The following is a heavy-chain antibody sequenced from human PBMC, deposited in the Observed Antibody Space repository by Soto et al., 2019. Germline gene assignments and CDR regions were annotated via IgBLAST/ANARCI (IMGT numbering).Heavy chain of an antibody. CDR3: ARPYYSGWFLFTS. J-gene: IGHJ5*02. V-gene: IGHV1-8*01. CDR1: GYTFTSFD. CDR2: MNPNSGTT. D-gene: IGHD6-19*01. Sequence: ASVKVSCKASGYTFTSFDIHWLRQATGQGLEWMGWMNPNSGTTNYAQKFQDRVTMTRNTSISTAYMEVSSLRSDDTAIYYCARPYYSGWFLFTSWGQGTLVTVSS.